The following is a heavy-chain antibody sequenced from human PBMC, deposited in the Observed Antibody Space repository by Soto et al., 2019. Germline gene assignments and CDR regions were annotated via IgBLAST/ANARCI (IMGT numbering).Heavy chain of an antibody. CDR1: GGTFSSFA. CDR3: ACGGYSGSYYAWAFDI. J-gene: IGHJ3*02. Sequence: SVKASSKAPGGTFSSFAFSWVRQAPGQGLQWMGGIIPIFGTANYAQKFQGRVPITADKSTSTAYMEQSSLTTEDTAVYYCACGGYSGSYYAWAFDIWGQGTMVTVSS. D-gene: IGHD1-26*01. CDR2: IIPIFGTA. V-gene: IGHV1-69*06.